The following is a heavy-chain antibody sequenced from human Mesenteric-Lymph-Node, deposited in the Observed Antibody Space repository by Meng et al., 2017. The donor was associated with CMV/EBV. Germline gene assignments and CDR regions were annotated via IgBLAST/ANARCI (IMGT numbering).Heavy chain of an antibody. CDR3: ARDDFGMDV. CDR1: GFTFSSYA. J-gene: IGHJ6*02. V-gene: IGHV3-23*03. CDR2: IYSGGSST. Sequence: GGSLRLSCAASGFTFSSYAMSWVRQAPGKGLEWVSIIYSGGSSTFYADSVKGRFTISRDISKNTLYLQMNSLRAEDTAVYYCARDDFGMDVWGQGTAVTVSS.